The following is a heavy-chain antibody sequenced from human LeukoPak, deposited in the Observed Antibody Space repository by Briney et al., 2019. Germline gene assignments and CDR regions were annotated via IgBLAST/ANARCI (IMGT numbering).Heavy chain of an antibody. V-gene: IGHV3-53*01. CDR1: GFTVSSNY. Sequence: HPGGSLRLSCAASGFTVSSNYMSWVRQAPGKGLEWVSVIYSGGSTYYADSVKGRFTISRDNSKNTLYLQMNSLRAEDTAVYYCATAPTRFGELLGYWGQGTLVTVSS. CDR3: ATAPTRFGELLGY. D-gene: IGHD3-10*01. J-gene: IGHJ4*02. CDR2: IYSGGST.